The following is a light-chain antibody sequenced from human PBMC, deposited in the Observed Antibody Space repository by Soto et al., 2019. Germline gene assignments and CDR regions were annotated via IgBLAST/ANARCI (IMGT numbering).Light chain of an antibody. V-gene: IGKV2-30*01. Sequence: VMTQSPLSLPVTLGQPASISCRSSQSLEYSDGNTYFNWFHQRPGQSPRRLIYKVSNRDSGGXGXXTGRESGTDFTLKISRVEAENVGVYFCMQAAQWPNTFGQGTKLEIK. CDR2: KVS. CDR3: MQAAQWPNT. CDR1: QSLEYSDGNTY. J-gene: IGKJ2*01.